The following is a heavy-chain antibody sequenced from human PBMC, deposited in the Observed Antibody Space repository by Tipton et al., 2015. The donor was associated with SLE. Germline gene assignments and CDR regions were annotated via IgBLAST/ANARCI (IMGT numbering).Heavy chain of an antibody. CDR1: GGPISSHY. CDR3: ARGPRYCSGGSCTAAFDI. Sequence: TLSLTCTVSGGPISSHYLSWIRQPPGKGLEWFGYIYYSGGTNYNPSLKSRVNMSVDTSKNQLSLKLSSVTAADTAVYYCARGPRYCSGGSCTAAFDIWGQGTMVTVSS. CDR2: IYYSGGT. V-gene: IGHV4-59*11. D-gene: IGHD2-15*01. J-gene: IGHJ3*02.